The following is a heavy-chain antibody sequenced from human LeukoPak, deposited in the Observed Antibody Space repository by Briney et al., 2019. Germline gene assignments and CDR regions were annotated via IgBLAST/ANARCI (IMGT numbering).Heavy chain of an antibody. Sequence: SQTLSLTFAISGDSXSXXSAAXXXXXXSXXXCLEWXVSKYYRSKWXNNYAVSVKSRIIITPDTSTNQFSLKLNSVTPADTAVYYCAREGYGDLDFDYWGQGTLVTVYS. CDR2: KYYRSKWXN. CDR3: AREGYGDLDFDY. CDR1: GDSXSXXSAA. V-gene: IGHV6-1*01. D-gene: IGHD4-17*01. J-gene: IGHJ4*02.